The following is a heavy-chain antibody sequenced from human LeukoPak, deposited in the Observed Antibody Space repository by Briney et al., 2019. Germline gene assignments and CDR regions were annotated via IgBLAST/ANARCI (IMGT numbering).Heavy chain of an antibody. V-gene: IGHV4-59*08. D-gene: IGHD6-13*01. J-gene: IGHJ4*02. CDR2: IYYSGST. Sequence: SETLSLTCTVSGGSISSYYWSWIRQPPGKGLELIGYIYYSGSTNYNPSLKSRVTISVDTSKNQFSLKLSSVTAADTAVYYCARQYGGYSSSWFDYWGQGTLVTVSS. CDR1: GGSISSYY. CDR3: ARQYGGYSSSWFDY.